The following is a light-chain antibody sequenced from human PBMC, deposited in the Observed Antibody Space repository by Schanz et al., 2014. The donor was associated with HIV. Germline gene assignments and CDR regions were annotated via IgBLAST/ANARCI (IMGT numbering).Light chain of an antibody. Sequence: QSALTQPASVSGSPGQSITISCTGSSTDVGGYDLVSWHQQHPGQVPKLMIYGVDKRPSGVSHRFSGAKSGNTASLTISGLQAEDEADYYCNSYTSKNTPIFGGGTKLTVL. V-gene: IGLV2-14*02. J-gene: IGLJ2*01. CDR2: GVD. CDR1: STDVGGYDL. CDR3: NSYTSKNTPI.